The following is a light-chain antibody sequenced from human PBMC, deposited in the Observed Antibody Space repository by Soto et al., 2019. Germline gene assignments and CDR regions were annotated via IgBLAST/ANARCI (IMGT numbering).Light chain of an antibody. CDR1: SSDVGGYNY. V-gene: IGLV2-14*01. J-gene: IGLJ2*01. CDR3: NSYTSSSTLDVV. Sequence: QSALTQPASVSGSPGQSITISCTGTSSDVGGYNYVSWYQQHPGKAPKLMIYDVSNRPSGVSNRFSGSKSGNTASLTISGLQDEDEADYYCNSYTSSSTLDVVFGGGTKLTVL. CDR2: DVS.